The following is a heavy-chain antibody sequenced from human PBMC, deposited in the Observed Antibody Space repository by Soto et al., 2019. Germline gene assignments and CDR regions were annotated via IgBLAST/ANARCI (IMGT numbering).Heavy chain of an antibody. CDR3: ASRRSAGGWSPFDY. CDR1: GYSFSSYW. D-gene: IGHD3-3*01. V-gene: IGHV5-51*01. Sequence: GESLKISCKGFGYSFSSYWIGWVRQTPGKGLGWMGIIYPGGSDTRYSPSFQGQVTISADKSISTAYLQWSSLKASDTAMYFCASRRSAGGWSPFDYWGQGTLVTVSS. CDR2: IYPGGSDT. J-gene: IGHJ4*02.